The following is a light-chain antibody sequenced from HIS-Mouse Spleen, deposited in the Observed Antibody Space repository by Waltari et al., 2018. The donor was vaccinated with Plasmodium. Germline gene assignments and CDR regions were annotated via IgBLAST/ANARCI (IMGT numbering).Light chain of an antibody. V-gene: IGLV3-1*01. J-gene: IGLJ3*02. CDR2: QDS. CDR3: QAWDSSTWV. CDR1: KLGDKY. Sequence: SYELTQPPSVSVSPGQTASITCSGDKLGDKYACWYQQKPGQSPVPVIYQDSKRPSGIPWRFSGSNSGDTATLTISGTQAMDEADYYCQAWDSSTWVFGGGTELTVL.